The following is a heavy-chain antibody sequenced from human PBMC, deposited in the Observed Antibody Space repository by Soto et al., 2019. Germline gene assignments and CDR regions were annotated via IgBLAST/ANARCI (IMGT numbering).Heavy chain of an antibody. V-gene: IGHV7-4-1*01. Sequence: GASVKVSCKASGYTFTSYAMNWVRQAPGQGLERMGWINTNTGNPTYAQGFTGRFVFSLDTSVSTAYLQICSLKAEDTAVYYCARDLSPTHCSGGSCQKYNWFDPWGQGTLVTVSS. D-gene: IGHD2-15*01. CDR2: INTNTGNP. CDR3: ARDLSPTHCSGGSCQKYNWFDP. CDR1: GYTFTSYA. J-gene: IGHJ5*02.